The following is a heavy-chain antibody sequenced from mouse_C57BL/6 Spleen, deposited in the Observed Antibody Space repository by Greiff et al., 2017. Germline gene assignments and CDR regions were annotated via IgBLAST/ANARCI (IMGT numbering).Heavy chain of an antibody. Sequence: VQLQQPGAELVKPGASVKVSCKASGYTFTSYWMHWVKQRPGQGLEWIGRIHPSDSDTNYNQKFKGKATLTVAKSSSTAYMQLSSLTSEDSAVYYCAIGATVVATVYDYWGQGTTLTVSS. CDR2: IHPSDSDT. V-gene: IGHV1-74*01. D-gene: IGHD1-1*01. CDR1: GYTFTSYW. J-gene: IGHJ2*01. CDR3: AIGATVVATVYDY.